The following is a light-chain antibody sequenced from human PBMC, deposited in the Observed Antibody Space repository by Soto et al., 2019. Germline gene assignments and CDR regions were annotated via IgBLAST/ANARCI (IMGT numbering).Light chain of an antibody. Sequence: DIQMTQSPSSLSASVGDRVTITCRASQVISNYLAWYQQKPGKVPKLLIYAASTLQSGVPFRFSGSGSGTDFTLTINSLQPEDVATYYCQKYNSAPWTFGQGTKVEIK. V-gene: IGKV1-27*01. J-gene: IGKJ1*01. CDR3: QKYNSAPWT. CDR1: QVISNY. CDR2: AAS.